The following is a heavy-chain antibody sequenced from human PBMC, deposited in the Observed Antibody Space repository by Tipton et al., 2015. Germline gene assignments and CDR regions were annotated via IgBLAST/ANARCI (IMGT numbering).Heavy chain of an antibody. Sequence: TLSLTCVVSGGSISTTTWWSWVRQPPGKGLEWIGEIYHTGYTNYNPSLKSRVTISIDKSRNQFSLNLTSVTAADTAVYYCARGGYILSGYYLNFDLWGQGTLVTVSS. CDR1: GGSISTTTW. J-gene: IGHJ4*02. D-gene: IGHD3-9*01. CDR3: ARGGYILSGYYLNFDL. V-gene: IGHV4-4*02. CDR2: IYHTGYT.